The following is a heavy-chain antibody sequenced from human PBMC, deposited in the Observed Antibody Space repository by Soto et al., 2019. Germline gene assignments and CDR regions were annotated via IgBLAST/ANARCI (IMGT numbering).Heavy chain of an antibody. CDR3: ARDLSCSGGSCYRDS. D-gene: IGHD2-15*01. V-gene: IGHV3-21*01. Sequence: GSLRRSCAASGFTFSTYSMNWVRQDPGKGLEWVSSISSSSSYIYYADSVKGRFTISRDNAKNSLYLQMNSLRAEDTAVYYCARDLSCSGGSCYRDSWGQGTLVTVSS. CDR2: ISSSSSYI. J-gene: IGHJ4*02. CDR1: GFTFSTYS.